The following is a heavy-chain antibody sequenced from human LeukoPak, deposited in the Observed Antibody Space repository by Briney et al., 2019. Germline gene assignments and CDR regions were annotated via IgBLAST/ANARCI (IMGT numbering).Heavy chain of an antibody. Sequence: GGSLRLSCAASGFTFSGYEMHWVRQAPGKGLEWVSYINGSGSTTNYADSVKGRFTISRDNAKNSLYLQMNSLRAEDTAVYYCAELGITMIGGVWGKGPTVTISS. CDR2: INGSGSTT. V-gene: IGHV3-48*03. CDR1: GFTFSGYE. CDR3: AELGITMIGGV. D-gene: IGHD3-10*02. J-gene: IGHJ6*03.